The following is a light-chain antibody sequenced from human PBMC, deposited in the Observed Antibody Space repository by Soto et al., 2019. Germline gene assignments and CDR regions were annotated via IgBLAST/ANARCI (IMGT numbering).Light chain of an antibody. J-gene: IGLJ1*01. CDR2: ELS. Sequence: QSALTQPASVSGSPGQSITISCTGTSSDVRGYNHVSWYQQYPGKAPKVIIYELSNRPSGISNRFSGSKSGNTASLTISGLQAEDEADYYCSSYTSSSTLLYVFGTGTKLTVL. CDR1: SSDVRGYNH. CDR3: SSYTSSSTLLYV. V-gene: IGLV2-14*01.